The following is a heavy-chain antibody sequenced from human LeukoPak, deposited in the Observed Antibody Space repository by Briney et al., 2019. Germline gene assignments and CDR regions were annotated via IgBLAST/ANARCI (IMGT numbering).Heavy chain of an antibody. CDR1: GFTFDDYA. D-gene: IGHD2-15*01. J-gene: IGHJ4*02. Sequence: TGGSLRLSCAASGFTFDDYAMHWVRQAPGKGLEWVSGIGWNSGSIGYADSVKGRFTISRDNAKNSLYLQMNSLRAEDTALYYCAKGKKNRPYCSGGSCYSDYFDYWGQGTLVTVSS. V-gene: IGHV3-9*01. CDR2: IGWNSGSI. CDR3: AKGKKNRPYCSGGSCYSDYFDY.